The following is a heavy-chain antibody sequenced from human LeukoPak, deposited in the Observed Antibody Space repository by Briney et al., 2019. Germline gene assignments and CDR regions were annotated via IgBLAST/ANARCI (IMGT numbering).Heavy chain of an antibody. D-gene: IGHD5-12*01. V-gene: IGHV4-39*01. CDR1: GGSISSSSYY. Sequence: PSETLSLTCTVSGGSISSSSYYWGWIRQPPGKGLEWIGSIYYSGSTYYNPSLKSRVTISVDTSKNQFSLKLSSVTAADTAVYYCARVATRPFAYWGQGTLVTVSS. CDR3: ARVATRPFAY. J-gene: IGHJ4*02. CDR2: IYYSGST.